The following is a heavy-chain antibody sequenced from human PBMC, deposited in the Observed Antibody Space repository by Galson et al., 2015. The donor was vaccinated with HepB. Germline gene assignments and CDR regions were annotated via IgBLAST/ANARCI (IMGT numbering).Heavy chain of an antibody. V-gene: IGHV1-2*04. J-gene: IGHJ6*02. CDR2: INPNSGGT. D-gene: IGHD2-21*02. Sequence: SVRVSCKASGYTFTGYYMHWVRQAPGQGLEWVGWINPNSGGTNYAQNFQGWVTMTRDRSISTAYMELNRLRSDDTAVYYCARTPAPARIVVVTSILYPMDVWGQGTTVTVSS. CDR1: GYTFTGYY. CDR3: ARTPAPARIVVVTSILYPMDV.